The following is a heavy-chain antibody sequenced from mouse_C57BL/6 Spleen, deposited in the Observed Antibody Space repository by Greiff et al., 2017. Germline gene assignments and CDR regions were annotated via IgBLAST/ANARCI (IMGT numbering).Heavy chain of an antibody. J-gene: IGHJ2*01. CDR3: ARSQIYDNDPYFDY. D-gene: IGHD2-4*01. CDR2: INPSSGYT. V-gene: IGHV1-4*01. Sequence: QVQLQQSGAELARPGASVKMSCKASGYTFTSYTMHWVKQRPGQGLEWIGYINPSSGYTKYNQKFKDKATLTADKSSSTAYMQLSSLTSEDSAVYYGARSQIYDNDPYFDYWGQGTTLTVSS. CDR1: GYTFTSYT.